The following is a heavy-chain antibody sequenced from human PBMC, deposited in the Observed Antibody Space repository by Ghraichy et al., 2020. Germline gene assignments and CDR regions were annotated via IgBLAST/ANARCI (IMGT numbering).Heavy chain of an antibody. CDR3: ARERIVGAKYGMDV. Sequence: ASVKVSCKASGYTFTGYYMHWVRQAPGQGLEWMGWINPNSGGTNYAQKFQCWVTMTRDTSISTAYMELSRLRSDDTAVYYCARERIVGAKYGMDVWGQGTTVTVSS. CDR2: INPNSGGT. D-gene: IGHD1-26*01. J-gene: IGHJ6*02. CDR1: GYTFTGYY. V-gene: IGHV1-2*04.